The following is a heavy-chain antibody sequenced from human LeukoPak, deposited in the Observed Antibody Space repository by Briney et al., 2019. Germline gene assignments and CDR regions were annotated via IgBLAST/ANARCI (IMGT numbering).Heavy chain of an antibody. Sequence: ASVKVSCKASGYTFTTYDINWVRQATGQGLEWMGWMNPNSGNTGYTQKFQGRVTMTRNTSISTAYMELSSLRSEDTAVYYCARKLEWGSGAFDIWGQGTMVTVSS. CDR3: ARKLEWGSGAFDI. CDR1: GYTFTTYD. D-gene: IGHD2-15*01. CDR2: MNPNSGNT. V-gene: IGHV1-8*01. J-gene: IGHJ3*02.